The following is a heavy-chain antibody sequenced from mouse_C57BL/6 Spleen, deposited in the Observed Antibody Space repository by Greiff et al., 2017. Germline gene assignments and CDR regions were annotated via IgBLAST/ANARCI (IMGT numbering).Heavy chain of an antibody. CDR2: ISSGSSTI. CDR1: GFTFSDYG. V-gene: IGHV5-17*01. J-gene: IGHJ2*01. D-gene: IGHD2-4*01. Sequence: DVMLVESGGGLVKPGGSLKLSCAASGFTFSDYGMHWVRQAPEKGLEWVAYISSGSSTIYYADTVKGRFIISRDNAKNTLFLQMTSLRSEDTAMYYCARSDYDYFDYWGQGTTLSVSS. CDR3: ARSDYDYFDY.